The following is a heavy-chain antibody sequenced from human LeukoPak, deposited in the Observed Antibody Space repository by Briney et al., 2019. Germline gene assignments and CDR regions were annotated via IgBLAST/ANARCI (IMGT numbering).Heavy chain of an antibody. V-gene: IGHV3-33*08. CDR2: IWHDGSNK. Sequence: GGSLRLSCAASGFTFSIYGMHWVRQAPGKGLEWVAVIWHDGSNKYYADSVKGRFTISRDNSKTTLYLQMNSLRAEDTAVYYCARDKYYDSSGSNPPFDYWGQGTLVTVSS. D-gene: IGHD3-22*01. CDR3: ARDKYYDSSGSNPPFDY. J-gene: IGHJ4*02. CDR1: GFTFSIYG.